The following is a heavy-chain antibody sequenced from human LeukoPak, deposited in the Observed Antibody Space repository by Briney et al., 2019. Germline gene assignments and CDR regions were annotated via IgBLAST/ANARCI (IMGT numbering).Heavy chain of an antibody. CDR2: ISGSSATT. J-gene: IGHJ4*02. CDR3: VRVHGWAFDY. V-gene: IGHV3-23*01. CDR1: GFTFSSYA. Sequence: GGSLRLSCAASGFTFSSYAMNWVRQAPGKGLEWVSVISGSSATTSYADSVKGRFTISRDNSKNTLYLQMNSLRAEDTAVYYCVRVHGWAFDYWGQGALVTVSS. D-gene: IGHD1-1*01.